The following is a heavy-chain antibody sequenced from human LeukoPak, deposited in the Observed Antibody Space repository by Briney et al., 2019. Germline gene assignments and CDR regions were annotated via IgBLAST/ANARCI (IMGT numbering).Heavy chain of an antibody. V-gene: IGHV3-7*01. J-gene: IGHJ4*02. CDR1: GFTFSSYW. Sequence: GGSLRLSCAASGFTFSSYWMSWVRQAPGKGLEWVANIKQDGSEKYYVDSVKGRFTISRDNAKNSLYLQMNSLRAEDTAVYYCARDLEAVAGTGFDYWGQGTLVTVSS. D-gene: IGHD6-19*01. CDR2: IKQDGSEK. CDR3: ARDLEAVAGTGFDY.